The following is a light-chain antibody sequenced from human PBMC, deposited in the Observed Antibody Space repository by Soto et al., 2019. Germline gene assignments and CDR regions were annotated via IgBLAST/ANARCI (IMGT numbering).Light chain of an antibody. Sequence: DIQMTQSPSSLAASVGDRVTITCRASQDIRNDLGWYQQRPVKAPKRLINAASNLQSGVPSRFSGSGSGTEFTLTSSGLQAEDIATYYCLRHGTPVTFGQGTTVEVK. CDR3: LRHGTPVT. CDR1: QDIRND. CDR2: AAS. J-gene: IGKJ1*01. V-gene: IGKV1-17*01.